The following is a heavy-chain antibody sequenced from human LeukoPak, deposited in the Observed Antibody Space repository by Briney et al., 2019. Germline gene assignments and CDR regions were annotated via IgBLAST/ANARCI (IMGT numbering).Heavy chain of an antibody. CDR3: ASIIASGSAFDI. D-gene: IGHD3-10*01. V-gene: IGHV1-8*01. J-gene: IGHJ3*02. Sequence: ASVKVSCKASGYTFTSYDINWVRQATGQGLEWMGWMNPNSGNTGYVQKFQGRVTMTRNTSISTAYMELSSLRSEDTAVYYCASIIASGSAFDIWGQGTMVTVSS. CDR2: MNPNSGNT. CDR1: GYTFTSYD.